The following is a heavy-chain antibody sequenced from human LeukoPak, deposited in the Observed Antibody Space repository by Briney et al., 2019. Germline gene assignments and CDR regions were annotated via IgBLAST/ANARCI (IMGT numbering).Heavy chain of an antibody. J-gene: IGHJ4*02. CDR3: AKDPAYCGGDCSYFDY. Sequence: GGSLRLSCAASGFTFSSYGMSWVRQAPGKGLEWVSAISGSGGSTYYADSVKGRFTISRDNSKNTLYLQMNSLRAEDTAVYYCAKDPAYCGGDCSYFDYWGQGTLVTVSS. D-gene: IGHD2-21*02. V-gene: IGHV3-23*01. CDR1: GFTFSSYG. CDR2: ISGSGGST.